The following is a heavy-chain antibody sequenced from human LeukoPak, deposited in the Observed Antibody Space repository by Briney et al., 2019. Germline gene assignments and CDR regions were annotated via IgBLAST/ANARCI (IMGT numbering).Heavy chain of an antibody. D-gene: IGHD6-13*01. V-gene: IGHV4-59*12. CDR3: ARRVPGIAAAGTARTYYFDY. J-gene: IGHJ4*02. CDR2: IYYSGTT. CDR1: GGSISSYY. Sequence: SETLSLTCTVSGGSISSYYWSWIPQPPGKGLEWIGYIYYSGTTNYNPSLKSRVTISVDTSKNQCSLKLSSVTAADTAVYYCARRVPGIAAAGTARTYYFDYWGQGTLVTVSS.